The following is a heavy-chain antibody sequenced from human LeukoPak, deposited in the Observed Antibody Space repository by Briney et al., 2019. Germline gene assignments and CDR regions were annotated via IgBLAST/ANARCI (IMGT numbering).Heavy chain of an antibody. D-gene: IGHD1-1*01. CDR3: TSGLSVRRSNNTPVDY. CDR2: IRSKANSYVT. J-gene: IGHJ4*02. CDR1: RLTLSSSA. V-gene: IGHV3-73*01. Sequence: GGSLSLSCTPARLTLSSSAMHWVRHPSGEVLGWVGRIRSKANSYVTGCATSGTGRFTISRDDSKNTAYLQMNSLNTEDAAAYYCTSGLSVRRSNNTPVDYWGQGTLVTVSS.